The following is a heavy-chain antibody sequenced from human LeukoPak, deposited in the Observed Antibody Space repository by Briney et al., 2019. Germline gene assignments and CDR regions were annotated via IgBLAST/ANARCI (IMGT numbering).Heavy chain of an antibody. CDR3: SRSGLTGMREYERADYYYYGIDL. J-gene: IGHJ6*02. V-gene: IGHV4-34*01. CDR1: GGSFSGYL. CDR2: VNYRGSP. D-gene: IGHD2-2*01. Sequence: SETLSLTCGVPGGSFSGYLWSWIRQSPGKGLEWIGEVNYRGSPHYNPSLESRVTISVDTSKNQLSLKLTSVTAADTALYYCSRSGLTGMREYERADYYYYGIDLWGQGTAVTV.